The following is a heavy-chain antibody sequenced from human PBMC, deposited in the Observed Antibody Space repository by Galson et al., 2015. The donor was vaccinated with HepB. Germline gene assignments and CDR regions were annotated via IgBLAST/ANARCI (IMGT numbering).Heavy chain of an antibody. CDR3: ARILIWDTNLGSYNRPFDY. Sequence: SLRLSCAASGFTFSSYAMSWVRQAPGKGLEWVANIKQDGSDKYYVDSVKGRFTISRDNAKNSLYLQVNSLRAEDTAVYHCARILIWDTNLGSYNRPFDYWGQGTLVTVSS. CDR1: GFTFSSYA. J-gene: IGHJ4*02. V-gene: IGHV3-7*03. D-gene: IGHD3-10*01. CDR2: IKQDGSDK.